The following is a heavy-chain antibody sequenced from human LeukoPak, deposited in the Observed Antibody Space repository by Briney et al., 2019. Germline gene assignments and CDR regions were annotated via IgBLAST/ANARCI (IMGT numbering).Heavy chain of an antibody. CDR3: ARTYSSGPID. Sequence: GGSLRLSCGTSGFIFSDYYMSWIRQAPGKGLEWVSYISSSGSTIYYADSVKGRFTISRDNAKNSLYLQMNSLRAEDTAVYYCARTYSSGPIDWGQGTLVTVSS. V-gene: IGHV3-11*01. CDR1: GFIFSDYY. J-gene: IGHJ4*02. D-gene: IGHD6-19*01. CDR2: ISSSGSTI.